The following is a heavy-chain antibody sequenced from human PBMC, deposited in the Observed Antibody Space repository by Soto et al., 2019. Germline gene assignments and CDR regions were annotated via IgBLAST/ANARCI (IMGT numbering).Heavy chain of an antibody. J-gene: IGHJ5*02. CDR2: ISGSGGNT. Sequence: LRLSCAASGFTFSIYAMSWVRQAPGKGLEWVSAISGSGGNTYYADSVKGRFTISRDNSKNTLYLQMNSLRAEDTAVYYCAKEDGDGSSFDPWGQGTLVTVSS. V-gene: IGHV3-23*01. CDR1: GFTFSIYA. CDR3: AKEDGDGSSFDP. D-gene: IGHD1-26*01.